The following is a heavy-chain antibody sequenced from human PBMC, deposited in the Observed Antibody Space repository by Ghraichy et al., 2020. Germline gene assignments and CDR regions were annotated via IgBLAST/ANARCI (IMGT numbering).Heavy chain of an antibody. J-gene: IGHJ4*02. Sequence: SETLSLTCTVSGYSISSGYYWGWIRQPPGKGLEWIGSIYHSGSTYYNPSLKSRVTISVDTSKNQFSLKLSSVTAADTAVYYCAGEPFLGEFPQNDYWGQGTLVTVSS. D-gene: IGHD3-16*01. CDR2: IYHSGST. CDR1: GYSISSGYY. CDR3: AGEPFLGEFPQNDY. V-gene: IGHV4-38-2*02.